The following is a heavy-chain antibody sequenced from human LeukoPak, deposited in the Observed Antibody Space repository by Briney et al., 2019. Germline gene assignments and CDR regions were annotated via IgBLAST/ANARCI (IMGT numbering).Heavy chain of an antibody. CDR2: FDPEDGET. Sequence: ASVKVSCKVSGYTLTELSMHWVRQAPGKGLEWMGGFDPEDGETIYAQKFQGRVTITTDESTSTAYMELSSLRSEDTAVYYCASSGAVAGTLWFDPWGQGTLVTVSS. CDR1: GYTLTELS. V-gene: IGHV1-24*01. J-gene: IGHJ5*02. CDR3: ASSGAVAGTLWFDP. D-gene: IGHD6-19*01.